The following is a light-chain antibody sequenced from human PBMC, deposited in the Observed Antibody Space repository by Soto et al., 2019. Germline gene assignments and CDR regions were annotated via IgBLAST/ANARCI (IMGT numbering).Light chain of an antibody. CDR3: QEYGISRT. V-gene: IGKV3-20*01. CDR1: QSVSSTY. CDR2: DVS. Sequence: EIVLTQSPGTLSLSPGERATLSCRASQSVSSTYVAWYQQKPGQAPRLLIYDVSSRATGIPDRFSGSGSGTDFTLTISRLEPEVFAVYFCQEYGISRTFGQGTK. J-gene: IGKJ1*01.